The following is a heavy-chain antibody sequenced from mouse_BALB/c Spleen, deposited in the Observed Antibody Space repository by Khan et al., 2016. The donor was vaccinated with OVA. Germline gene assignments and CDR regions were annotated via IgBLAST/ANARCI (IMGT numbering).Heavy chain of an antibody. CDR3: ARVDGWDFDY. J-gene: IGHJ2*01. Sequence: EVELVESGPGLVKPSQSLSLTCTVTGYSITTDYAWNWIRQFPGNKLEWMGFISYSGNTKYNPSLKSRISITRDTSKNQFFLQLKCVTTEDTANYYCARVDGWDFDYWGQGTTLTVSS. V-gene: IGHV3-2*02. CDR2: ISYSGNT. D-gene: IGHD2-3*01. CDR1: GYSITTDYA.